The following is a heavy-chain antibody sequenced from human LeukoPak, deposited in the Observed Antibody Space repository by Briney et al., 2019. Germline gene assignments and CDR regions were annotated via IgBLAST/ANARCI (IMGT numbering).Heavy chain of an antibody. D-gene: IGHD6-6*01. CDR1: GGSFSGYY. CDR2: INHSGST. J-gene: IGHJ3*02. Sequence: PSETLSLTCAVYGGSFSGYYWSWIRQPPGKGLEWIGEINHSGSTNYNPSLKSRVTISVDTSKNQFSLKLSSVTAADTAVYYCAGNGEQLGVINAFDIWGQGTMVTVSS. V-gene: IGHV4-34*01. CDR3: AGNGEQLGVINAFDI.